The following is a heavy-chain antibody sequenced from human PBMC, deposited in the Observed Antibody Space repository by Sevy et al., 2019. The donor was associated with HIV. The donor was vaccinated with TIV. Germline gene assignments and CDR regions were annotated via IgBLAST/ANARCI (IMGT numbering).Heavy chain of an antibody. J-gene: IGHJ6*02. CDR3: GGGRVIFGGGGGLDV. D-gene: IGHD3-3*01. CDR1: ESTFTAYY. Sequence: ASVKVSCKASESTFTAYYIHWLRQAPGQGLEWMGWINPNSDDTNYAQKFQGRVSMAADTSISTAYMDLSRLRFDDTAVYYWGGGRVIFGGGGGLDVSGQGTTVTVSS. CDR2: INPNSDDT. V-gene: IGHV1-2*02.